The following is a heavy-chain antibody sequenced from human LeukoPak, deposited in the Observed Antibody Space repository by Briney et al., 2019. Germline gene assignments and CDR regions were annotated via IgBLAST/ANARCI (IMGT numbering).Heavy chain of an antibody. CDR1: GGSFSGYY. J-gene: IGHJ6*03. V-gene: IGHV4-34*01. CDR2: INHSGST. CDR3: ARGIRRITGTTGGYYYYYYMDV. D-gene: IGHD1-20*01. Sequence: PSETLSLTCAVYGGSFSGYYWSWIRQPPGKGLEWIGEINHSGSTNYNPSLKSRVTISVDTSKNQFSLKLSSVTAADTAVYYCARGIRRITGTTGGYYYYYYMDVWGKGTTVTVSS.